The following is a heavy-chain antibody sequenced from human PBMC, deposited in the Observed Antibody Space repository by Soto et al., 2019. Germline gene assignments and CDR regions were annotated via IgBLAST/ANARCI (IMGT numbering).Heavy chain of an antibody. D-gene: IGHD3-10*01. CDR3: ARAWFGELHWFDP. CDR1: GDSISSGGYY. Sequence: QVQLQESGPGLVKPSQTLSLTCTVSGDSISSGGYYWSWIRQHPGKGLEWIGNIYYSGDTYYNPSLKSRVTMSVDTSENLFSLKLSSVAAADTAVYYCARAWFGELHWFDPWGQGTLVTVSS. CDR2: IYYSGDT. J-gene: IGHJ5*02. V-gene: IGHV4-31*03.